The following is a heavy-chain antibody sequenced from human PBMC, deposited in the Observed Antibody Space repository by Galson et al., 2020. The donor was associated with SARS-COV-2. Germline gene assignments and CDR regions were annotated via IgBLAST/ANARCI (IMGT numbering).Heavy chain of an antibody. D-gene: IGHD3-22*01. CDR2: ISASGVTI. Sequence: GGSLRLSCVASGFDFRSYAMSWIRQAPGKGLEWVSRISASGVTINYADSVKGRFTISRDNSKNTVHLHLGSLRAEDTAVYYCAKEEHSDGYYYMFDYGGQGTLVTVSS. CDR1: GFDFRSYA. V-gene: IGHV3-23*01. CDR3: AKEEHSDGYYYMFDY. J-gene: IGHJ4*02.